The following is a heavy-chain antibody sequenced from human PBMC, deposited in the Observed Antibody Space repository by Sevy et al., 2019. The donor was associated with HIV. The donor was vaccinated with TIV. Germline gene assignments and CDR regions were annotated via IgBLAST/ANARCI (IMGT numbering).Heavy chain of an antibody. D-gene: IGHD4-17*01. Sequence: GGSLRLSCAASGLTFTDAWMAWVRQAPGKGLEWVGRIRSNTDGGTTEYAAPLKGRFTISRDESKNTMYLQMNILKSADTAVYYCTTDREYSDFQGGFDYWGRGTLVTVSS. CDR1: GLTFTDAW. CDR2: IRSNTDGGTT. V-gene: IGHV3-15*01. J-gene: IGHJ4*02. CDR3: TTDREYSDFQGGFDY.